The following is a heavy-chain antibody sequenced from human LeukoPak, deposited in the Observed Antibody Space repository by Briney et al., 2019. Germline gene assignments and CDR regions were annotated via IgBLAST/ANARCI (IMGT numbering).Heavy chain of an antibody. V-gene: IGHV1-69*13. D-gene: IGHD6-13*01. CDR1: GGTFTNYA. J-gene: IGHJ4*02. CDR2: IIPILPTA. Sequence: ASVKVSSKASGGTFTNYAIHWVRQAPGQGLEWMGGIIPILPTANYAQKFQGRVTISADESTATGYMELSSLRSEDTAFYYCAKSPGQGIAAAGMFDYWGQGTLVTVSS. CDR3: AKSPGQGIAAAGMFDY.